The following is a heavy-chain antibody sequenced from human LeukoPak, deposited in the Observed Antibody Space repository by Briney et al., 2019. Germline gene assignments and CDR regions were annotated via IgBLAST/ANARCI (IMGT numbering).Heavy chain of an antibody. CDR1: GFTFSSYW. CDR3: ARLSTWNDGVDAFDI. V-gene: IGHV4-4*02. D-gene: IGHD1-1*01. J-gene: IGHJ3*02. Sequence: GSLRLSCAASGFTFSSYWMSWVRQPPGKGLEWIGNIYYSGSTYYNPSLKSRVTISLNTSKNQFSLELISVTAADTAVFYCARLSTWNDGVDAFDIWGQGTMVTVSS. CDR2: IYYSGST.